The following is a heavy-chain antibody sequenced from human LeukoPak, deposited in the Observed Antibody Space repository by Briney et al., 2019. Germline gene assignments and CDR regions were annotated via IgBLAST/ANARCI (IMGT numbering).Heavy chain of an antibody. CDR2: ISYDGSNK. D-gene: IGHD3-22*01. V-gene: IGHV3-30*18. CDR3: AKANSSGYYYVYYYYMDV. CDR1: GFTFDDYG. Sequence: GGSLRLSCAASGFTFDDYGMSWVRQAPGKGLEWVAVISYDGSNKYYADSVKGRFTISRDNSKNTLYLQMNSLRAEDTAVYYCAKANSSGYYYVYYYYMDVWGKGTTVTISS. J-gene: IGHJ6*03.